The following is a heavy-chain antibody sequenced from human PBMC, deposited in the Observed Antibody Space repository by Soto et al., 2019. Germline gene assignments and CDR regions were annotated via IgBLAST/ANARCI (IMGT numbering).Heavy chain of an antibody. CDR2: INHSGST. J-gene: IGHJ4*02. D-gene: IGHD3-10*01. CDR3: ARGLGRR. CDR1: GGSFSGYY. Sequence: QVQLQQWGAGLLKPSETLSLTCAVYGGSFSGYYWSWIRQPPGKGLEWIGEINHSGSTNYNPSLKSLFTISVDTSKNQFSLTLSSVTAADTAVYYCARGLGRRWGQGTLVTVSS. V-gene: IGHV4-34*01.